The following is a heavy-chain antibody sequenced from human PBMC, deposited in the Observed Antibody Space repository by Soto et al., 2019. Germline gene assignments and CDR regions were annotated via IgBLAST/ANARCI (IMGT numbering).Heavy chain of an antibody. CDR3: AHRRRKAAAQSYYFDY. V-gene: IGHV2-5*01. Sequence: SGPTLVNPTQTLTLTCTFSGFSLSTSGVGVGWIRQPPGKALECLALIYWNDDKRYSPSLKSRLTITKDTSKNQVVLTMTNMDPVDTATYYCAHRRRKAAAQSYYFDYWGQGTLVTVSS. D-gene: IGHD6-13*01. J-gene: IGHJ4*02. CDR1: GFSLSTSGVG. CDR2: IYWNDDK.